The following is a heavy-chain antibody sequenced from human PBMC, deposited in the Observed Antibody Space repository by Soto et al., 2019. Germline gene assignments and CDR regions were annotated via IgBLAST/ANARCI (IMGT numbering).Heavy chain of an antibody. CDR3: AREVTIFGVAGAFNI. D-gene: IGHD3-3*01. V-gene: IGHV3-23*01. J-gene: IGHJ3*02. CDR2: ISGSGGST. CDR1: GFTFSSYA. Sequence: EVQLLESGGGLVQPGGSLRLSCAASGFTFSSYAMSWVRQAPGKGLEWVSAISGSGGSTYYADSVKGRFTISRDNSKNTLYQQMNSLRSEDTAVYYGAREVTIFGVAGAFNIWGQETMVTVSS.